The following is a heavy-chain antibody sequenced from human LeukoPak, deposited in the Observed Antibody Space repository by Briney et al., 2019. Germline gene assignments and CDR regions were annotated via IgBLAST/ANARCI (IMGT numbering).Heavy chain of an antibody. CDR3: ARQGSSGYSNWFDP. V-gene: IGHV4-39*01. CDR1: GGSISSYY. CDR2: IYYSGST. J-gene: IGHJ5*02. D-gene: IGHD3-22*01. Sequence: PSETLSLTCTVSGGSISSYYWSWIRQPPGKGLEWIGSIYYSGSTYYNPSLKSRVTISVDTSKNQFSLKLSSVTAADTAVYYCARQGSSGYSNWFDPWGQGTLVTVSS.